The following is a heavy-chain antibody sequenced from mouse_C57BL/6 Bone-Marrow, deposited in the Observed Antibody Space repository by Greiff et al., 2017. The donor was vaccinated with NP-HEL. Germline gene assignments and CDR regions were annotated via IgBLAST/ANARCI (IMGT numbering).Heavy chain of an antibody. D-gene: IGHD1-1*01. J-gene: IGHJ2*01. Sequence: VQLQQPGAELVKPGASVKLSCKASGYTFTSYWMHWVKQRPGQGLEWIGMIHPNSGSTNYNEKFKSKATLTVDKSSSTAYMQLSSLTSEDSAVYYCAKIYYYGSRGYWGQGTTLTVSS. CDR2: IHPNSGST. CDR1: GYTFTSYW. CDR3: AKIYYYGSRGY. V-gene: IGHV1-64*01.